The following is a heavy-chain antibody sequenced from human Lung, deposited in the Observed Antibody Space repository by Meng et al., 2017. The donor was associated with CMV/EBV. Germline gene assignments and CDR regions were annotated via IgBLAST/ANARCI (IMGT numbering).Heavy chain of an antibody. Sequence: GGSLRLSCAASGFTFSNCWMHWVRQAPGKGLVWVSRIQGSDIAYADSVQGRFSISRDNAKNTLYLQINSLRVEDTAVYYCARASPYSRSYFDYWGQGALVTVSS. CDR1: GFTFSNCW. J-gene: IGHJ4*02. CDR2: IQGSDI. CDR3: ARASPYSRSYFDY. D-gene: IGHD6-6*01. V-gene: IGHV3-74*01.